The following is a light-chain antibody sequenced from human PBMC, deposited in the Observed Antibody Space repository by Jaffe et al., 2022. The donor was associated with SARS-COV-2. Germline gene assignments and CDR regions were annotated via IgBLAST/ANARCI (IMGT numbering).Light chain of an antibody. J-gene: IGKJ1*01. CDR3: QQYGSSPLT. Sequence: EIVLRQSPGALSLFPGERATLSCWASQSLRTSRLAWYQQRPGRAPRLLISAASSRATGTPDRFSGSGSGTDFTLTISRLEPEDSAVYYCQQYGSSPLTFGQGTKVEIK. CDR1: QSLRTSR. V-gene: IGKV3-20*01. CDR2: AAS.